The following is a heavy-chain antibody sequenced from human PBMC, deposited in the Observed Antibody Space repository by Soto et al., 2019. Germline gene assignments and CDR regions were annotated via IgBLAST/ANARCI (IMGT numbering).Heavy chain of an antibody. CDR2: ISSSSSTI. Sequence: GGSLRLSCAASGFTFSSYSMNWVRQAPGKGLEWVSYISSSSSTIYYADSVKGRFTISRDNAKNSLYLQMNSLRAEDTAVYYCARDQQWLVLSYFDYWGQGTLVTVSS. CDR1: GFTFSSYS. D-gene: IGHD6-19*01. J-gene: IGHJ4*02. CDR3: ARDQQWLVLSYFDY. V-gene: IGHV3-48*01.